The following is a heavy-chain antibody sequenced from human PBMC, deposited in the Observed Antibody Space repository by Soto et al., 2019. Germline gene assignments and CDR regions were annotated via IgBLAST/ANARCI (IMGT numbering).Heavy chain of an antibody. V-gene: IGHV3-30*18. D-gene: IGHD2-21*02. CDR3: AKDLSVVVTASYYYYYGMDV. Sequence: GGSLRLSCAASGFTFSSYGMHWVRQAPGKRLEWVAVISYDGSNKYYADSVKGRFTISRDNSKNTLYLQMNSLRAEDTAVYYCAKDLSVVVTASYYYYYGMDVWGQGTTVTVSS. J-gene: IGHJ6*02. CDR2: ISYDGSNK. CDR1: GFTFSSYG.